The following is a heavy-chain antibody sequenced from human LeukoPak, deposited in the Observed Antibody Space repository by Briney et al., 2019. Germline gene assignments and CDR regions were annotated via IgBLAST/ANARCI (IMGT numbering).Heavy chain of an antibody. J-gene: IGHJ4*02. V-gene: IGHV5-51*01. D-gene: IGHD3-22*01. CDR1: GYSFSSYW. Sequence: GESLKISCKGYGYSFSSYWIAWVRQAPGKGLEWMGVIYPRDSRTTYSPSFQGQVTISADKSITTAYLQWSSLKASDTAMYYCARRHSSGYYQDNWGQGTLVTVSS. CDR3: ARRHSSGYYQDN. CDR2: IYPRDSRT.